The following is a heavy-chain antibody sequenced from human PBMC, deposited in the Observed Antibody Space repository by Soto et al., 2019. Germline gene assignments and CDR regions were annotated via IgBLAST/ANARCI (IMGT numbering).Heavy chain of an antibody. D-gene: IGHD3-3*01. CDR3: ARNLYDFWSGYQDGMDV. J-gene: IGHJ6*02. Sequence: ASVKVSCKASGYTFTSYDINWVRQATGQGLEWMGWMNPNSGNTGYAQKFQGRVTMTRNTSISTAYMELSSLRSEDTAVYYCARNLYDFWSGYQDGMDVWGQGTTVTVSS. V-gene: IGHV1-8*01. CDR1: GYTFTSYD. CDR2: MNPNSGNT.